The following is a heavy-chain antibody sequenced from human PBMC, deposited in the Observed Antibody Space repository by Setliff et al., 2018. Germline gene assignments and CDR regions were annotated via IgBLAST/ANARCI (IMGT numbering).Heavy chain of an antibody. V-gene: IGHV1-3*04. D-gene: IGHD1-26*01. Sequence: ASVKVSCKASGYTFSANAIHWVRQAPGQRLEWMGFIYTDNGNTKYSKNFQDRVAITRDTSASTAYMELSSLRSEDTAVYYCARGGYSGNYYYYYMDVWGKGTTVTVSS. CDR3: ARGGYSGNYYYYYMDV. CDR2: IYTDNGNT. J-gene: IGHJ6*03. CDR1: GYTFSANA.